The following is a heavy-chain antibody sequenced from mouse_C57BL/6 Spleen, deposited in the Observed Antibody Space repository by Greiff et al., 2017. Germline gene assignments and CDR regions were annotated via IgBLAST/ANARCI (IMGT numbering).Heavy chain of an antibody. V-gene: IGHV1-81*01. CDR3: ARGWSSEGAYYGDY. D-gene: IGHD2-3*01. CDR2: IYPRSGNT. CDR1: GYTFTSYG. Sequence: QVQLQQSGAELARPGASVKLSCKASGYTFTSYGISWVKQRTGQGLEWIGEIYPRSGNTYYNEKFKGKATLTADKSSSTAYMGLRSLTSEDSAVYVCARGWSSEGAYYGDYWGQGTTLTVSS. J-gene: IGHJ2*01.